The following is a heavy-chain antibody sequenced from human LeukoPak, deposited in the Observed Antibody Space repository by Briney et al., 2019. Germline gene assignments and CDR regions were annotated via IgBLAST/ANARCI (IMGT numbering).Heavy chain of an antibody. D-gene: IGHD1-26*01. CDR2: INSDGSIT. V-gene: IGHV3-74*01. J-gene: IGHJ4*02. CDR1: GFTFSTSW. CDR3: ARALGSPLDY. Sequence: PGGSLRLSCAASGFTFSTSWMHWVRQAPGKGLVWVSRINSDGSITTYADSVKGRSTISRDNAKNTLYLQMNSLRAEDTAVYYCARALGSPLDYWGQGTLVTVSS.